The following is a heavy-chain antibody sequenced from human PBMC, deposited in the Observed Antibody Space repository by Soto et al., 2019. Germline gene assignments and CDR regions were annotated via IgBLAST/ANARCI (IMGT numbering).Heavy chain of an antibody. CDR1: RGTFGSNS. D-gene: IGHD2-2*02. Sequence: SVKLSCKASRGTFGSNSISWVRQAPKQGLEWMGGIIPIFGTTNNAQKFQGRVTISADESTNTAYMELSSLRSEDTAIYYCAREGYTFGPGAVSGAFDIWGQGTVVTVS. CDR2: IIPIFGTT. CDR3: AREGYTFGPGAVSGAFDI. J-gene: IGHJ3*02. V-gene: IGHV1-69*13.